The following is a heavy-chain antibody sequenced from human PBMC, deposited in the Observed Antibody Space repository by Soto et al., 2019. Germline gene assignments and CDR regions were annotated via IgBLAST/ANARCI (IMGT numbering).Heavy chain of an antibody. V-gene: IGHV4-30-4*01. CDR1: GGSISSGDYY. CDR2: IYYSGST. Sequence: SETLSLTCTVSGGSISSGDYYWSWIRQPPGKGLEWIGYIYYSGSTYYNPSLKSRVTISVGTSKNQFSLKLSSVTAADTAVYYCARATALSGMDVWGQGATVTVSS. CDR3: ARATALSGMDV. J-gene: IGHJ6*02.